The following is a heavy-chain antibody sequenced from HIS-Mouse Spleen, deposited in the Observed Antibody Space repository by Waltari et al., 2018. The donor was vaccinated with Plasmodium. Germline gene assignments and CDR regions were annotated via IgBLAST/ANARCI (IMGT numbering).Heavy chain of an antibody. Sequence: QVTLRESGPALVKPTQTLTLTCTFSGFSPSTSGMCVTWIRHPPGKALEWLARIDWDDDKYSSTSLKTRLTISKDTSKNQVVLTMTNMDPVDTATYYCARTTYSSSSAKYYYYGMDVWGQGTTVTVSS. D-gene: IGHD6-6*01. CDR2: IDWDDDK. J-gene: IGHJ6*02. CDR1: GFSPSTSGMC. CDR3: ARTTYSSSSAKYYYYGMDV. V-gene: IGHV2-70*15.